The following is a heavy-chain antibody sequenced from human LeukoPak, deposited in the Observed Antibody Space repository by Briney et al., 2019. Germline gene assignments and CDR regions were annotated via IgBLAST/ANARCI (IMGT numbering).Heavy chain of an antibody. V-gene: IGHV3-21*01. J-gene: IGHJ4*02. CDR1: GFTFTSYN. CDR2: ISSISNYI. D-gene: IGHD6-25*01. Sequence: GGSLRLSCAASGFTFTSYNMDWVRQAPGKGLEWLSSISSISNYIYYAESVKGRFTISRDNAKNLLYLQMDSLRAEDTAIYYCARGGLQSQRLDLLDSWGQGVLVTVSS. CDR3: ARGGLQSQRLDLLDS.